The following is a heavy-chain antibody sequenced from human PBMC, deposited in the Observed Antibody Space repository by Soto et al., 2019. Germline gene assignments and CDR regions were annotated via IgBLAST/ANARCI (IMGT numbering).Heavy chain of an antibody. CDR3: AKVNDFWTGYYSTNWFDP. J-gene: IGHJ5*02. CDR2: IYYSGST. D-gene: IGHD3-3*01. CDR1: GGSLSSYY. V-gene: IGHV4-59*01. Sequence: ASETLSLTCTVSGGSLSSYYWSWIRQPPGKGLEWIGYIYYSGSTNYNPSLKSRVTISVDTSKNQFSLKLSSVTAADTAVYYCAKVNDFWTGYYSTNWFDPWGQGTLVTVSS.